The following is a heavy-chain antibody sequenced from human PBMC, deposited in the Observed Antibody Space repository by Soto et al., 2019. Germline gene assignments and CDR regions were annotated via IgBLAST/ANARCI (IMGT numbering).Heavy chain of an antibody. J-gene: IGHJ4*02. CDR3: ARLGRRTVASHFDY. CDR1: GGSISPYY. CDR2: IYYSGST. V-gene: IGHV4-59*08. Sequence: SETLSLTCTVSGGSISPYYWSWIRLPPGKGLEWIGYIYYSGSTNYNPSLRSRVTISVDTSKNQFSLRLSSVTAADTAVYYCARLGRRTVASHFDYWGQGTLVTVSS. D-gene: IGHD2-21*01.